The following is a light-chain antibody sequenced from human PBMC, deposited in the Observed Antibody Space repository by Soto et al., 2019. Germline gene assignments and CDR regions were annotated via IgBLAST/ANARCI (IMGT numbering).Light chain of an antibody. CDR3: QHYNSYSEA. CDR1: QSIDRW. V-gene: IGKV1-5*03. Sequence: DIQMTHSPSTLPASVGDRVTITCRASQSIDRWLAWYQQKPGKAPKLLIYKASTLKSGVPSRFSGSGSGTEFTLTISSLQPDDFATYYCQHYNSYSEAFGQGTKVDIK. J-gene: IGKJ1*01. CDR2: KAS.